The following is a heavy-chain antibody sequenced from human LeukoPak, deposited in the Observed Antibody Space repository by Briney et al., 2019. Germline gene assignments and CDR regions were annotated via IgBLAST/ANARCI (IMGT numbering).Heavy chain of an antibody. D-gene: IGHD3-22*01. V-gene: IGHV3-15*01. CDR2: IKGKADGGTT. CDR1: GFTFSDAW. J-gene: IGHJ4*02. Sequence: GGCLRLAWAASGFTFSDAWVSWVRQAPGEWREWVGRIKGKADGGTTDYGAPVNGRFTISRDDSKSSAYLQMNSLKTDDTALYYRLRFGPYYHDSSTYFRSFAYWGQGTLVTVSS. CDR3: LRFGPYYHDSSTYFRSFAY.